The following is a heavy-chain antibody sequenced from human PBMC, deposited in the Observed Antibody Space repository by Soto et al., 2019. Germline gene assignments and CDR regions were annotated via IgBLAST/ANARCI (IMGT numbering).Heavy chain of an antibody. CDR2: INHSGST. V-gene: IGHV4-34*01. D-gene: IGHD1-1*01. J-gene: IGHJ5*02. CDR3: ARGIGDGTTPDWFDP. Sequence: PXATLSLTCAVYGGSFSGYDWSWIRQPPGKGLEWIGEINHSGSTNYNPSLKSRVTISVDTSKNQFSLKLSSVTAADTAVYYCARGIGDGTTPDWFDPWGQGTLVTVPS. CDR1: GGSFSGYD.